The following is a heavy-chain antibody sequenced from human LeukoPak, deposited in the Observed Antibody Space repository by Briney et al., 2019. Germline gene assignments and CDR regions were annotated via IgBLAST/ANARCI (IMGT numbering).Heavy chain of an antibody. D-gene: IGHD6-13*01. J-gene: IGHJ4*02. V-gene: IGHV3-21*01. CDR3: ARVIAAVGIDY. CDR1: GFTFSSYS. CDR2: ISSSSSYI. Sequence: GGYLRLSCAASGFTFSSYSMNWVRQAPGKGLEWVSAISSSSSYIYYADSVKGRFTISRDNAKKALYLQMNGLRAEDTAVYYCARVIAAVGIDYWGQGTLVTVSS.